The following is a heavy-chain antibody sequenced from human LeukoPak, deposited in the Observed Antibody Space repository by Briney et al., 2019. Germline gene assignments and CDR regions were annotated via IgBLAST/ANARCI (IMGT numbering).Heavy chain of an antibody. J-gene: IGHJ4*02. CDR3: AATDRIQLWLKSADFDY. D-gene: IGHD5-18*01. Sequence: ASVKVSCKASGYTFTGYYMHWVRQAPGQGLERMGWINPNSGGTNYAQKFQGRVTMTRDTSISTAYMELSRLRSDDTAVYYCAATDRIQLWLKSADFDYWGQGTLVTVSS. CDR2: INPNSGGT. CDR1: GYTFTGYY. V-gene: IGHV1-2*02.